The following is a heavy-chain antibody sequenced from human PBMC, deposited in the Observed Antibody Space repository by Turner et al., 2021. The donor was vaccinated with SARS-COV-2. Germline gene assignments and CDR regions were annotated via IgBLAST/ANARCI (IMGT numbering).Heavy chain of an antibody. J-gene: IGHJ6*02. V-gene: IGHV4-39*01. CDR1: DSSISSRSYY. Sequence: QLQLQESGPGLVKPSETLSLPCTVSDSSISSRSYYWGWIRQPPGKGLEWIGSIYYSGTTDYTPSLKSRVTISVDTSKNQFSLKLSSVTAADTAVYYCARLPVGYYGSGSYYHYGMDVWGQGTTVTVSS. CDR3: ARLPVGYYGSGSYYHYGMDV. D-gene: IGHD3-10*01. CDR2: IYYSGTT.